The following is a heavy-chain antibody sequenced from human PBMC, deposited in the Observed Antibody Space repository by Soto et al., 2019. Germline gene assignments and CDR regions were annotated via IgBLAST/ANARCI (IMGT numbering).Heavy chain of an antibody. J-gene: IGHJ4*02. CDR2: IVVGSGNT. V-gene: IGHV1-58*01. CDR1: GFTFTSSA. Sequence: QMQLVQSGPEVKKPGTSVKVSCKASGFTFTSSAVQWVRQARGQRLEWIGWIVVGSGNTNYAQKFQERVTNTRDMSTSTAYMELSSLRSEDTAVYYCAADPNSSSYVPMRYWGQGTLVTVSS. D-gene: IGHD6-13*01. CDR3: AADPNSSSYVPMRY.